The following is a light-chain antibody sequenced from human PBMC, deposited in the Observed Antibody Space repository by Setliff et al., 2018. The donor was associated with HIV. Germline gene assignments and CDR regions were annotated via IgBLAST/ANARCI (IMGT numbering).Light chain of an antibody. V-gene: IGLV2-14*01. CDR1: SSDVGGYSY. CDR3: SSYAITNTRP. CDR2: EVR. Sequence: QSALTQPASVSGSPGQSITISCTGTSSDVGGYSYVSWYQQHPGKAPKLIIYEVRNRPSGVSNRFSGSKSGNTASLTISGLQAEDEADYYCSSYAITNTRPFGTGTKATVL. J-gene: IGLJ1*01.